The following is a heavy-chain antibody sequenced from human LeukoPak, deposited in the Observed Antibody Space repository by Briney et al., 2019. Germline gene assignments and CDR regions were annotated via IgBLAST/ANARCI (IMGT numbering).Heavy chain of an antibody. CDR1: GGTFSSYA. J-gene: IGHJ4*02. Sequence: SVKVSCKASGGTFSSYAISWVRQAPGQGLEWMGGIIPIFGTANYAQKFQGRVTITTDESTSTAYMELSSLSSEDTAVYYCARRHCSSTSCAFDYWGQGTLVTVSS. V-gene: IGHV1-69*05. CDR2: IIPIFGTA. D-gene: IGHD2-2*01. CDR3: ARRHCSSTSCAFDY.